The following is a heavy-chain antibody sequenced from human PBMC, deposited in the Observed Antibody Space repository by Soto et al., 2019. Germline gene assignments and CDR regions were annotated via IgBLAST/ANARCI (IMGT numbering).Heavy chain of an antibody. CDR1: GGSISSGGYY. V-gene: IGHV4-31*03. D-gene: IGHD3-22*01. J-gene: IGHJ4*02. Sequence: QVQLQESGPGLVKPSQTLSLTCTVSGGSISSGGYYWSWIRQHPGKGLEWIGYISNSGSTNYNPYPKSRVTISADTSKNQFSLNLSAVTAADTVVYYCARVSYDNTGSGYFDFWGQGTLVTVSP. CDR3: ARVSYDNTGSGYFDF. CDR2: ISNSGST.